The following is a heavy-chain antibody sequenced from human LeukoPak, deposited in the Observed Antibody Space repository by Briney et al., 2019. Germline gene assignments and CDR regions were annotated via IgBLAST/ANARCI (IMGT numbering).Heavy chain of an antibody. J-gene: IGHJ4*02. V-gene: IGHV4-34*01. D-gene: IGHD2-2*01. CDR3: ARAYCSRTSCYWGFDY. Sequence: SETLSLTCAVYGGSFSGYYWSWIRQPPGKGLEWIGEINHSGSTNYNPSLKSRVTISVDTSKNQFSLKLSSVTAADTAVYYCARAYCSRTSCYWGFDYWGQGTLVTVSS. CDR1: GGSFSGYY. CDR2: INHSGST.